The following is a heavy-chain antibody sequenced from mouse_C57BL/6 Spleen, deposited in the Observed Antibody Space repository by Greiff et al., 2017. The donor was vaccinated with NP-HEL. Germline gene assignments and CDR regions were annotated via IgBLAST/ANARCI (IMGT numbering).Heavy chain of an antibody. J-gene: IGHJ2*01. CDR3: ARGGYDGYYGDY. CDR1: GYTFTSYW. D-gene: IGHD2-3*01. V-gene: IGHV1-69*01. CDR2: IDPSDSYT. Sequence: VQLQQSGAELVMPGASVKLSCKASGYTFTSYWMHWVKQRPGQGLEWIGEIDPSDSYTNYNQKFKGKSTLTVDKSSSTAYMQLSSLTSEDSAVYYCARGGYDGYYGDYWGQSTTLTVSS.